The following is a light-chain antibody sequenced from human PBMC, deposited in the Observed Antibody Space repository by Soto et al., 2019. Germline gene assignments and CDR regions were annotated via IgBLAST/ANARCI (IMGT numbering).Light chain of an antibody. CDR2: DAS. Sequence: EVVLTQSPATLSLSPVETATLSCSASQSVSSYLAWYQQKPGQAPRLLIYDASKTATGIPARFSGSGSGTDFTLTISRLEPEDFAVYYCQQRSGWPPSLTFGGGTKVEIK. CDR3: QQRSGWPPSLT. J-gene: IGKJ4*01. V-gene: IGKV3-11*01. CDR1: QSVSSY.